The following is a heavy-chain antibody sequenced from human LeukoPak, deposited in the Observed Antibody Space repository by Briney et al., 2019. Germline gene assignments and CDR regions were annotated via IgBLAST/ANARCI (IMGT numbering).Heavy chain of an antibody. D-gene: IGHD3-22*01. Sequence: ASVKVSCKASGYTFTSYGISWVRQAPGQGLEWMGGIIPIFGTANYAQKFQGRVTITADESTSTAYMELSSLRSEDTAVYYCARVGDYYDSSGYYPDDYWGQGTLVTVSS. CDR3: ARVGDYYDSSGYYPDDY. CDR1: GYTFTSYG. CDR2: IIPIFGTA. V-gene: IGHV1-69*13. J-gene: IGHJ4*02.